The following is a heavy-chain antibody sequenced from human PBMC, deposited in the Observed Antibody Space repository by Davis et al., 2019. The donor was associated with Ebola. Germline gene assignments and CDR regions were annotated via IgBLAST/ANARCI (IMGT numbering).Heavy chain of an antibody. D-gene: IGHD6-13*01. V-gene: IGHV3-48*04. CDR3: ARDREYSSSWYGNYYYYGMDV. Sequence: PGGSLRLSCAASGFTFSSYSMNWVRQAPGKGLEWLSYITSSSTTIYYADSVKGRFTVSRDNAKNSLFLQMNSLRAEDTAVYYCARDREYSSSWYGNYYYYGMDVWGQGTTVTVSS. CDR1: GFTFSSYS. CDR2: ITSSSTTI. J-gene: IGHJ6*02.